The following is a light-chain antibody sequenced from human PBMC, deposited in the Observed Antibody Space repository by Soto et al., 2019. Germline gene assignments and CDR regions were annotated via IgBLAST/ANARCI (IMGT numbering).Light chain of an antibody. CDR1: QSISTS. CDR3: QQSDHSPMYT. J-gene: IGKJ2*01. Sequence: DIQMTQSPSSLSASVGDRVTITCRASQSISTSLNWYQQKPGQAPKLLNYAASYLQSEVPSRFSGSGSGTEFTLTSSSLQPEDLATYFCQQSDHSPMYTFGQGTDLQIK. V-gene: IGKV1-39*01. CDR2: AAS.